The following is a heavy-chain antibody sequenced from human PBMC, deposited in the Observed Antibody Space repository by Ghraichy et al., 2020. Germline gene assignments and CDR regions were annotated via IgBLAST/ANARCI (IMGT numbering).Heavy chain of an antibody. Sequence: LSLTCAASGFTFSDYYMSWIRQAPGKGLAWISYISSSSSDTKYADSVKGRFTISRDNAKNSLYLQMNSLRAEDTAVYYCARDREAVTGSIEFDHWGQGILVTVSS. J-gene: IGHJ4*02. V-gene: IGHV3-11*06. CDR2: ISSSSSDT. CDR1: GFTFSDYY. CDR3: ARDREAVTGSIEFDH. D-gene: IGHD6-19*01.